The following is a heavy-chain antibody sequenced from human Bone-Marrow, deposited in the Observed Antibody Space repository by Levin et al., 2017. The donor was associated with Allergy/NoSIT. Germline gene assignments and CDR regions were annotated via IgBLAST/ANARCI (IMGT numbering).Heavy chain of an antibody. V-gene: IGHV3-30*18. J-gene: IGHJ4*02. CDR1: GFTFSSYG. CDR2: ISYDGSNK. Sequence: GGSLRLSCAASGFTFSSYGMHWVRQAPGKGLEWVAVISYDGSNKYYADSVKGRFTISRDNSKNTLYLQMNSLRAEDTAVYYCAKVSTSGYSSGWFVPGYDYWGQGTLVTVSS. CDR3: AKVSTSGYSSGWFVPGYDY. D-gene: IGHD6-19*01.